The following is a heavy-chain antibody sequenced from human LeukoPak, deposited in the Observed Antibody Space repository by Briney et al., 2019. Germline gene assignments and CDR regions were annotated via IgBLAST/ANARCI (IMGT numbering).Heavy chain of an antibody. V-gene: IGHV3-48*04. CDR3: AELGITMIGGV. J-gene: IGHJ6*04. CDR2: IRSDSTII. CDR1: GFTFSRYS. Sequence: GGSLRLSCTASGFTFSRYSMNWVRQAPGKGLEWLSYIRSDSTIIDYADSVKGRFTISRDNAKNSLYLQMNSLRAEDTAVYYCAELGITMIGGVWGKGTTVTISS. D-gene: IGHD3-10*02.